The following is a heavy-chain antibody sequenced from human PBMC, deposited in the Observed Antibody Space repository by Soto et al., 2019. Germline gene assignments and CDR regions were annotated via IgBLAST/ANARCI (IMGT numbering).Heavy chain of an antibody. CDR3: ARRDYYPPRDAFDI. CDR2: IYYSGST. V-gene: IGHV4-39*01. D-gene: IGHD3-22*01. J-gene: IGHJ3*02. Sequence: QLQLQESGPGLVKPSETLSLTCTVSGGSISSSSYYWGWIRQPPGKGLEWIGSIYYSGSTYYNPSLKSRVTISVGTAKNRFSLELSSVTAADTAVYYCARRDYYPPRDAFDIWGQGTMVTVSS. CDR1: GGSISSSSYY.